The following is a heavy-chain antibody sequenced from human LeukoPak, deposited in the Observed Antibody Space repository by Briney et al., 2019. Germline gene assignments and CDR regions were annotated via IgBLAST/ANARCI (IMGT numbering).Heavy chain of an antibody. J-gene: IGHJ5*02. CDR3: ARESSGGSSSPGWFDP. CDR2: INPNSGGT. V-gene: IGHV1-2*02. D-gene: IGHD2-15*01. Sequence: ASVKVSCKASGGTFSSYAISWVRQAPGQGLEWMGWINPNSGGTNYAQKFQGRVTMTRDTSISTAYMELSRLRSDDTAVYYCARESSGGSSSPGWFDPWGQGTLVTVSS. CDR1: GGTFSSYA.